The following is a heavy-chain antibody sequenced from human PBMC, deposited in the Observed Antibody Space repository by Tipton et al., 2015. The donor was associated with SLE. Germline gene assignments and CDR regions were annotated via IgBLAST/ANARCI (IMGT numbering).Heavy chain of an antibody. J-gene: IGHJ4*02. Sequence: LEWLGEFNHGGVTKYNPSLKSRVTMSVGTANNHFSLKLKSVTAADTAVYYCARLSMDYDFWSGYCLFDYWGQGTLVTVSS. D-gene: IGHD3-3*01. V-gene: IGHV4-34*01. CDR2: FNHGGVT. CDR3: ARLSMDYDFWSGYCLFDY.